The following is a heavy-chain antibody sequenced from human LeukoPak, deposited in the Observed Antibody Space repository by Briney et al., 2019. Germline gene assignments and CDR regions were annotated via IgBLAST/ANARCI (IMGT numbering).Heavy chain of an antibody. V-gene: IGHV3-23*01. J-gene: IGHJ4*02. Sequence: GGSLRLSCAASGFTFSSYAMSWVRQAPGKGLEWVSAISGSGGSTYYADSVKGRFTISRDNSKNTLYLQMNSLRAEDTAIYYCAKDDTYSSSWYYYWGQGTLITVSS. CDR2: ISGSGGST. CDR3: AKDDTYSSSWYYY. D-gene: IGHD6-13*01. CDR1: GFTFSSYA.